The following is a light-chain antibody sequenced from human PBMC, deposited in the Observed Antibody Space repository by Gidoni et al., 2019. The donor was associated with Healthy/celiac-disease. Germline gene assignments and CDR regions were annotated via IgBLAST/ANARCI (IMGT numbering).Light chain of an antibody. Sequence: DIPIPQSPSSLSASVGDGVTIICRALQGIRNDLGWYQQKPGKAHKRLLYAASSLQSGVPSRFSGSGSGTEFTLTISSLQPEDFATYYCLQHNSYPLTFXGXTKVEIK. V-gene: IGKV1-17*01. CDR2: AAS. CDR3: LQHNSYPLT. CDR1: QGIRND. J-gene: IGKJ4*01.